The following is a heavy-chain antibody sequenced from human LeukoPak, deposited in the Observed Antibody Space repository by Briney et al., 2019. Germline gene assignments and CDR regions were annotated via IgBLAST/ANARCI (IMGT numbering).Heavy chain of an antibody. Sequence: GSLRLSCAASGFTFSSYSMNWIRQPPGKGLEWIATTKYGASTFYNPSLRSRVTISVDTSKNQFSLKVNSVTAADTAVYHCARLGYGNGRVNWFDPWGQGNLVTVSS. CDR1: GFTFSSYS. CDR2: TKYGAST. V-gene: IGHV4-39*01. CDR3: ARLGYGNGRVNWFDP. J-gene: IGHJ5*02. D-gene: IGHD5-18*01.